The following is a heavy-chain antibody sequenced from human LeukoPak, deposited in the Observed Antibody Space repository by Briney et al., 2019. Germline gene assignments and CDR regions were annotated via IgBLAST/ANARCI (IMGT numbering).Heavy chain of an antibody. CDR1: GGTFSSYA. D-gene: IGHD6-19*01. V-gene: IGHV1-69*05. J-gene: IGHJ3*02. CDR3: ASLAVAGRIIDAFDI. CDR2: IIPIFGTA. Sequence: SVKVSCKASGGTFSSYAISWVRQAPGQGLEWMGGIIPIFGTANCAQKFQGRVTITTDESTSTAYMELSSLRSEDTAVYYCASLAVAGRIIDAFDIWGQGTMVTVSS.